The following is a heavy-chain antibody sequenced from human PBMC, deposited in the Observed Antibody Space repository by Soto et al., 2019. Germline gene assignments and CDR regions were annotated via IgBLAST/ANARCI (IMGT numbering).Heavy chain of an antibody. D-gene: IGHD2-15*01. CDR2: FDPEDGET. J-gene: IGHJ3*02. CDR3: ATTKDCSGARCYLGGAFDI. CDR1: AYTLTELS. Sequence: SVQVCCKLSAYTLTELSMHCVRQAPGKGLEWMGGFDPEDGETIYAQKLQGRVTMTEDTSTDTAYMELSSLRSEDTAVYYCATTKDCSGARCYLGGAFDIWGQGTMATVSS. V-gene: IGHV1-24*01.